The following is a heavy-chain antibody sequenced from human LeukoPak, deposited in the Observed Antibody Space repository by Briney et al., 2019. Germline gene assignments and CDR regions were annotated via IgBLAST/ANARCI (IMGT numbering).Heavy chain of an antibody. CDR2: INPNSGNT. V-gene: IGHV1-8*02. D-gene: IGHD6-19*01. CDR1: GYTFTGYY. CDR3: ARVAVAGTPYYYYYYMDV. J-gene: IGHJ6*03. Sequence: GASVKVFCKASGYTFTGYYMHWVRQAPGQGLEWMGWINPNSGNTGYAQKFQGRVTMTRNTSISTAYMELSSLRSEDTAVYYCARVAVAGTPYYYYYYMDVWGKGTTVTVSS.